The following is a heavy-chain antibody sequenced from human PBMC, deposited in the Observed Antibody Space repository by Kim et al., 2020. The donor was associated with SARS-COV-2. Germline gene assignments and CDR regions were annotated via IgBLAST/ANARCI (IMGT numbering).Heavy chain of an antibody. V-gene: IGHV3-48*03. CDR2: ISSSSSTL. CDR3: ARDRGYITYNNENGDIHQ. D-gene: IGHD2-21*01. CDR1: GFIFSNYA. J-gene: IGHJ1*01. Sequence: GGSLRLSCAASGFIFSNYAMNWVRQAPGKGLEWVAYISSSSSTLFYADSVKGRFTISRDNAKNSLFLQMNSLRAEDTAVYYCARDRGYITYNNENGDIHQGGQGTLVTVSS.